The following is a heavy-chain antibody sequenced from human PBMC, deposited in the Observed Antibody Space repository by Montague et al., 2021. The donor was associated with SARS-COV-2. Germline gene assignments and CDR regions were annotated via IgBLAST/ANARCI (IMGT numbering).Heavy chain of an antibody. V-gene: IGHV4-38-2*02. CDR2: IEYSGST. CDR3: ARDITLGMDV. Sequence: SETLSLTCIVSGYSISSGNYWGWVRQTPGKGLEWLGFIEYSGSTYYNLSLKTRVTMSLDTSKNQFSLKLTSVTAADTALYYCARDITLGMDVWGRGTTVTVSS. J-gene: IGHJ6*02. CDR1: GYSISSGNY.